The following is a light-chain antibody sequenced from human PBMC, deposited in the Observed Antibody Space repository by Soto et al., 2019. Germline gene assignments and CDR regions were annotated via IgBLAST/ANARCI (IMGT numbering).Light chain of an antibody. CDR3: AAWDDSLNGLYV. CDR1: SSNIGSNT. J-gene: IGLJ1*01. CDR2: SNN. Sequence: QSVLTQPPSASGTPGQRGTISCSGSSSNIGSNTVNWYQQLPGTAPKLLIYSNNQRHSGVPDRFSGSKSGTSASLAISGLQSEDEADYYCAAWDDSLNGLYVFGTGTQLTVL. V-gene: IGLV1-44*01.